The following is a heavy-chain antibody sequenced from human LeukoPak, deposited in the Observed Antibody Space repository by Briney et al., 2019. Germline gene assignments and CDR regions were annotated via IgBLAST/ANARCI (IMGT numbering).Heavy chain of an antibody. D-gene: IGHD3-9*01. Sequence: GGSLRLSCSVSGFSFTSYGMHWVRQAPGKGLEWVAVISYDGSNKYYADSVKGRFTISRDNSKNTLYLQMNSLRAEDTAVYYCAKGADRAYYDILTRYYYYYYMDVWGKGTTVTVSS. CDR2: ISYDGSNK. J-gene: IGHJ6*03. V-gene: IGHV3-30*18. CDR1: GFSFTSYG. CDR3: AKGADRAYYDILTRYYYYYYMDV.